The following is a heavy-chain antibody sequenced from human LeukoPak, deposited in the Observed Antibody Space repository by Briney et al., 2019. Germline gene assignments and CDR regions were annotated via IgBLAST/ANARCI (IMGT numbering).Heavy chain of an antibody. D-gene: IGHD2-8*02. V-gene: IGHV3-23*01. CDR1: GFTFKNYA. Sequence: GRSLRLSCAASGFTFKNYAMSWVRQAPGEGLEWVSAISDSGGATFHADSVKGRFTISRDNSKNTLYLQMNSLRAEDTAIYYCAKRYCTGGSCCPDYWGPGTLVTVSS. CDR2: ISDSGGAT. CDR3: AKRYCTGGSCCPDY. J-gene: IGHJ4*02.